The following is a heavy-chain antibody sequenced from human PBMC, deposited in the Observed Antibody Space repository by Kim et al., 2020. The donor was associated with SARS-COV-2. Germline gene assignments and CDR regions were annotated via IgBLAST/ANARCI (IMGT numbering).Heavy chain of an antibody. J-gene: IGHJ2*01. CDR1: VGSFSGYY. D-gene: IGHD6-13*01. V-gene: IGHV4-34*01. CDR2: INHSGSS. CDR3: SRVLLKHLVPGLYCYFD. Sequence: SETLSLTCAVYVGSFSGYYWSWIRQSPGKGLEWIGEINHSGSSNYNPSPMSRVTIPLETTNNQFLLKMRTVPAADTAVYYCSRVLLKHLVPGLYCYFD.